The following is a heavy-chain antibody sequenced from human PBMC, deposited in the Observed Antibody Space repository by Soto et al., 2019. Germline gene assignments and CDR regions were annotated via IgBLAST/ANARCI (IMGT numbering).Heavy chain of an antibody. J-gene: IGHJ5*02. Sequence: QVQLVQSGAEVRMPGSSVKVSCKASGGTFSTYPINWVRQAPGQGLEWLGGIIPLFGTTNYAQKFKGRVTISAYESTSTAYMELSRLRAEDAAVYYCARGATHGSSWYFWFDPWGQGTLVTVSS. CDR2: IIPLFGTT. CDR3: ARGATHGSSWYFWFDP. D-gene: IGHD6-13*01. V-gene: IGHV1-69*01. CDR1: GGTFSTYP.